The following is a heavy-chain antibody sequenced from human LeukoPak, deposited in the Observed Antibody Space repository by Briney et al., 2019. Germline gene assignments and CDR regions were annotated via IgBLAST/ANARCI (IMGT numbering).Heavy chain of an antibody. CDR1: GFTFSAYW. V-gene: IGHV3-7*03. D-gene: IGHD3/OR15-3a*01. Sequence: GGSLRLSCTASGFTFSAYWMTWVRQAPGRGLEWVANIKQDGSEKYYVDSVKGRFTISRDNTKNSLYLQMNSLRAEDTAVFYCARDQYDTWSRRGNFDSWGQGTLVIVSS. CDR3: ARDQYDTWSRRGNFDS. J-gene: IGHJ4*02. CDR2: IKQDGSEK.